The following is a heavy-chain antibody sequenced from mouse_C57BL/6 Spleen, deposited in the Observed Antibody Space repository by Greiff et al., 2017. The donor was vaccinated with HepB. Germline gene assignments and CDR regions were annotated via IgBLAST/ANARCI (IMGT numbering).Heavy chain of an antibody. Sequence: VQRVASGPELVKPGASVKISCKASGYAFSSSWMNWVKPRPGKGLEWIGRIYPGDGDTNYNGKFKGKATLTADKSSSTAYMQLSSLTSEDSAVYFCAGYYDGAFAYCGQGTLVTVSA. V-gene: IGHV1-82*01. CDR3: AGYYDGAFAY. D-gene: IGHD1-1*01. CDR1: GYAFSSSW. J-gene: IGHJ3*01. CDR2: IYPGDGDT.